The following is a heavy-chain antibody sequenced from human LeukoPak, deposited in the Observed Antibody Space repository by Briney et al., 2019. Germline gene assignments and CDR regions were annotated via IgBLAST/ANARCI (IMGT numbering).Heavy chain of an antibody. CDR2: IKEDGTRD. CDR3: AQDSDGYSK. D-gene: IGHD5-18*01. CDR1: GFTFRSAW. Sequence: GGSLRLSCAASGFTFRSAWMSWLRQAPGKGLEWVANIKEDGTRDYYVDAVKGRFTISRDNAKNSLYLQMNYLRDEDTAVYYCAQDSDGYSKWGQGTLVTVYS. V-gene: IGHV3-7*01. J-gene: IGHJ4*02.